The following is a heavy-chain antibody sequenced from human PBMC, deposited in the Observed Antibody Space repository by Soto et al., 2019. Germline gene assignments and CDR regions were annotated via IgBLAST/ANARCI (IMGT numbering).Heavy chain of an antibody. CDR1: GFTFSSYA. Sequence: EVQLLESGGGLVQPGGSMRLSCAASGFTFSSYAMSWVRQAPGKGLEWVSAISGRGDSTYYADSVKGRFTISRDNSKNTVDLQMNSLRVEDTAVYYCAKGGGDYRLLRDYWGQGTLVTISS. J-gene: IGHJ4*02. D-gene: IGHD2-2*01. V-gene: IGHV3-23*01. CDR3: AKGGGDYRLLRDY. CDR2: ISGRGDST.